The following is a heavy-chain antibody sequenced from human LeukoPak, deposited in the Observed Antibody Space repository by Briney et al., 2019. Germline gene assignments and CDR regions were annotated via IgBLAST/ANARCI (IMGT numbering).Heavy chain of an antibody. CDR3: ARDGSGIFSSGWFDP. V-gene: IGHV4-4*07. CDR2: FYNSGST. D-gene: IGHD1-26*01. J-gene: IGHJ5*02. Sequence: KPSETLSLTCTVAGGSISTYYWSWIRQPAGKALEWIWRFYNSGSTNYNPSLKSRVTMSVDTSKNQFSLKLSSVTAADTAVYYCARDGSGIFSSGWFDPWGQGTLVTVSS. CDR1: GGSISTYY.